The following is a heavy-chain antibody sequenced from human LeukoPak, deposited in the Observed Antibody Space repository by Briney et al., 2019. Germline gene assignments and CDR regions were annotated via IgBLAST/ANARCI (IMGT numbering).Heavy chain of an antibody. D-gene: IGHD1-26*01. Sequence: PGGSLRLSCAASGFTFNTFWMSWVRQAPGKGLEWLAVISYDGSNKYYADSVKGRFTISRDNSKNTLYLQMNSLRAEDTAVYYCARDPGDIVGAGEERPNDYWGQGTLVTVSS. CDR1: GFTFNTFW. V-gene: IGHV3-30*03. J-gene: IGHJ4*02. CDR3: ARDPGDIVGAGEERPNDY. CDR2: ISYDGSNK.